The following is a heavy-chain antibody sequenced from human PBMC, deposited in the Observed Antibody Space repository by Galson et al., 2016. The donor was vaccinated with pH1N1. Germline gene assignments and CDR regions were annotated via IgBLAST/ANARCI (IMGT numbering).Heavy chain of an antibody. CDR1: GFNFSSYW. V-gene: IGHV3-7*01. CDR2: IKQDGSGR. Sequence: SLRLSCAASGFNFSSYWMTWVRQAPGRGLEWVANIKQDGSGRYYGNSVKGRFTISRDNAKNSLYLQMNSLRVEDTAVYYCTRDNYGDYFYDDWGQGTLVTFSA. J-gene: IGHJ4*02. CDR3: TRDNYGDYFYDD. D-gene: IGHD4-17*01.